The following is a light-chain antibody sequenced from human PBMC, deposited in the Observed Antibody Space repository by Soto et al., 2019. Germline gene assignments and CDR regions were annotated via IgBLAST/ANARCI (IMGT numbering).Light chain of an antibody. CDR3: SSYTSLSTVV. Sequence: QSVLTQPASVSGSPGQSITISCTGTSSDVGTYNYVSWYQLHPGEAPKLIIYEVTNRHSGDSDRFSGPNSGNTASPTISWLQSGDETDYYCSSYTSLSTVVFGTGPKVTVL. J-gene: IGLJ1*01. V-gene: IGLV2-14*01. CDR2: EVT. CDR1: SSDVGTYNY.